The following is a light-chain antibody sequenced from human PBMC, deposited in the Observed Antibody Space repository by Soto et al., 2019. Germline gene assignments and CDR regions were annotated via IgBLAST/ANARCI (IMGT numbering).Light chain of an antibody. CDR3: CSYAGTFYV. CDR1: SSDFGGYNY. J-gene: IGLJ1*01. CDR2: DVS. V-gene: IGLV2-11*01. Sequence: QSALTQPRSVSGSPGQSVTISCTGTSSDFGGYNYVSWYQHHPGKAPKLMIYDVSERPSGVPDRFSGSKSGNTASLTISGLQPEDEADYHCCSYAGTFYVSGTGTKVTVL.